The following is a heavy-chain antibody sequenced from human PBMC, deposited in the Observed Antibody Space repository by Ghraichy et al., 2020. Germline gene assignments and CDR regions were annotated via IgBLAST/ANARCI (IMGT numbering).Heavy chain of an antibody. J-gene: IGHJ4*02. CDR1: GFTFSTYW. V-gene: IGHV3-74*01. CDR2: ISDDGSST. Sequence: GGSLRLSCAASGFTFSTYWMHWVRQAPGKGLVWVSRISDDGSSTVYADSVKGRFTISRDNAKNTLYLQMNGLRPEDTAVYYCARDRYYYDTGVVRCDYWGQGTLVTVSS. D-gene: IGHD3-22*01. CDR3: ARDRYYYDTGVVRCDY.